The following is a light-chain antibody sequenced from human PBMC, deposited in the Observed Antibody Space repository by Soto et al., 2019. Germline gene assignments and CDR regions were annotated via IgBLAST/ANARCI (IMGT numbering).Light chain of an antibody. Sequence: QSVLTQPASVSGSPGQSITISCTGTSSDVGSYNYVSWYQQHPGKAPKLMIYDVSNRPSGVSNRFSGSKSGNTASLTISGLQAEDEADYSCNSYTGSSTPYVFGTGTKVTVL. CDR1: SSDVGSYNY. CDR3: NSYTGSSTPYV. CDR2: DVS. J-gene: IGLJ1*01. V-gene: IGLV2-14*03.